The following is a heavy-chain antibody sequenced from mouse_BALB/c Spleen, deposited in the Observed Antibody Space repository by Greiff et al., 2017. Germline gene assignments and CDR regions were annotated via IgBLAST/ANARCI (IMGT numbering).Heavy chain of an antibody. CDR1: GYSFTSYW. D-gene: IGHD1-1*01. CDR3: ARSLRNYYGSSYAMDY. V-gene: IGHV1S126*01. J-gene: IGHJ4*01. Sequence: QVQLQQSGPQLVRPGASVKISCKASGYSFTSYWMHWVKQRPGQGLEWIGMIDPSDSETRLNQKFKDKATLTVDKSSSTAYLQLSSLTSEDTAVYYCARSLRNYYGSSYAMDYWGQGTSVTVSS. CDR2: IDPSDSET.